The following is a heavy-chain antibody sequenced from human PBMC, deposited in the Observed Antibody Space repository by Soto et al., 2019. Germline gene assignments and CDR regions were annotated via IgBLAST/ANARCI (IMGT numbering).Heavy chain of an antibody. J-gene: IGHJ4*02. Sequence: GSLRLSCAASGFTFSSYWMHWVRQAPGKGLVWVSAIDAGGVDTYYADSVKGRFTISRDNSKNTLYLQMNGLRAEDTAVYYLAKRPATYRTFDSWGQGTLVTVSS. CDR1: GFTFSSYW. V-gene: IGHV3-23*01. D-gene: IGHD3-16*02. CDR2: IDAGGVDT. CDR3: AKRPATYRTFDS.